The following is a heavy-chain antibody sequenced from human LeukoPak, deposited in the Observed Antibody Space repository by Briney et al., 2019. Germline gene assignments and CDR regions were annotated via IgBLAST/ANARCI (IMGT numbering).Heavy chain of an antibody. CDR3: ARDNDYYDSSGYYWDY. CDR1: GFTFSSYS. Sequence: PGGSLRLSCAASGFTFSSYSMNWVRQAPGKGLEWVSSISSSSSYIYYADSVKGRFTISRDNAKNSLYLQMNSLRAEDTAVCYCARDNDYYDSSGYYWDYWGQGTLVTVSS. CDR2: ISSSSSYI. V-gene: IGHV3-21*01. D-gene: IGHD3-22*01. J-gene: IGHJ4*02.